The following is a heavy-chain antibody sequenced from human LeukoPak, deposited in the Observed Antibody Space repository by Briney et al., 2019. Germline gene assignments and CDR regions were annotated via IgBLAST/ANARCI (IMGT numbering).Heavy chain of an antibody. J-gene: IGHJ4*02. CDR2: IYGSGNT. D-gene: IGHD4-23*01. CDR3: ARDHSFFGGLDY. Sequence: SETLSRTCTVSGGSVSSGSYYWSWIRQPPGKGLEWIGHIYGSGNTNYNPSLKSRVSISADTSKNQFSLRLSSVTAADTAVYYCARDHSFFGGLDYWGQGNLVTASS. V-gene: IGHV4-61*01. CDR1: GGSVSSGSYY.